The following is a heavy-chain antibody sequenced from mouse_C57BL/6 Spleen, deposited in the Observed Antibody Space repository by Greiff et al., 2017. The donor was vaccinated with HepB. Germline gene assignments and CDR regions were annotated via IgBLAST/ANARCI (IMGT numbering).Heavy chain of an antibody. Sequence: VQLQESGPGLVQPSQSLSITCTVSGFSLTSYGVHWVRQSPGKGLEWLGVIWSGGSTDDNAAFISRLSISKDNSKSQVFFKMNSLQADDTARYYCARNVYGSSFYWYFDVWGTGTTVTVSS. CDR1: GFSLTSYG. J-gene: IGHJ1*03. CDR3: ARNVYGSSFYWYFDV. V-gene: IGHV2-2*01. CDR2: IWSGGST. D-gene: IGHD1-1*01.